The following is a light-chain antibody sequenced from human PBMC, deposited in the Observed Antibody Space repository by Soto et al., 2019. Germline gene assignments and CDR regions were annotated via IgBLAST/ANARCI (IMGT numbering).Light chain of an antibody. CDR3: QQRSNWLLT. CDR2: DAS. CDR1: QSVSSY. V-gene: IGKV3-11*01. J-gene: IGKJ5*01. Sequence: EIGLKHSPATLSLSPCERATLSFRASQSVSSYLAWYQQKPGQAPRLLIYDASNRATGIPARFSGSGSGTDFTLTISSLEPEDFAVYYCQQRSNWLLTFGQGTRLEI.